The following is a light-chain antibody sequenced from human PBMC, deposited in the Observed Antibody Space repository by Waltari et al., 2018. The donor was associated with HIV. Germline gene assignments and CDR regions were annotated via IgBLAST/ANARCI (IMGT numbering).Light chain of an antibody. CDR2: EVS. Sequence: IVMTQTPLSLSVTPGQPASISCKSSESLLHSDGKTYLFWYLQKAGQPPQLLIFEVSQRFSGVPDRFSGSGSGTDFTLRISRVEAGDVGIYYCMQSMKLPLTFGQGTRLDIK. CDR1: ESLLHSDGKTY. CDR3: MQSMKLPLT. V-gene: IGKV2D-29*01. J-gene: IGKJ5*01.